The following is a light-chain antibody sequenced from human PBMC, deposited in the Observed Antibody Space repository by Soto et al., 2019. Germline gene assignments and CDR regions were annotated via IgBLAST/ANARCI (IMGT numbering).Light chain of an antibody. CDR3: QQSYSTPGT. CDR1: QSLGSN. CDR2: GAS. J-gene: IGKJ3*01. V-gene: IGKV3-15*01. Sequence: EIVMTQSPATLSVSPGESATLSCRASQSLGSNLAWYRQKPGQPPRFLIHGASTRAGGIPARFSGSGSGTDFTLTISSLQPEDFATYYCQQSYSTPGTFGPGTKVDIK.